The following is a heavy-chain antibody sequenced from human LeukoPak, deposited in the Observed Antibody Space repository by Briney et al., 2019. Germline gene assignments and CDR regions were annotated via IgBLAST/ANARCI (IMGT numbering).Heavy chain of an antibody. D-gene: IGHD5-18*01. CDR2: IYYSGST. V-gene: IGHV4-59*01. J-gene: IGHJ4*02. Sequence: SETLSLTCTVSGGSISSDCWSWIRQPPGKGLECMGYIYYSGSTNYNPSLKSRVTISVDTSKTQFSLQLSSVTAADTAVYYCARGNLYSYGLGLGYWGQGTLVTVSS. CDR1: GGSISSDC. CDR3: ARGNLYSYGLGLGY.